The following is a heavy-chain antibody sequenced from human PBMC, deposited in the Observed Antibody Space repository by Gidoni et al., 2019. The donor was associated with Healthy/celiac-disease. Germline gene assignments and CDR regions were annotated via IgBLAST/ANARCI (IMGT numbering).Heavy chain of an antibody. V-gene: IGHV4-34*01. CDR1: GGSFSGYY. D-gene: IGHD6-19*01. J-gene: IGHJ4*02. CDR3: SRLTPGGYSSGWYYDDY. Sequence: QVQLQQWGAGMVTHSETLSVTCAVDGGSFSGYYWSWIRQPPGKGLEWVGESNHSGSTNYNPSLKSRVTISVDTSKNQFTLKLSSVTAADTAVYYCSRLTPGGYSSGWYYDDYWGQGTLVTVSS. CDR2: SNHSGST.